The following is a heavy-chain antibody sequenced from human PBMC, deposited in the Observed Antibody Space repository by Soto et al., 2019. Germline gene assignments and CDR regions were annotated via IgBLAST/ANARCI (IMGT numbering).Heavy chain of an antibody. D-gene: IGHD3-10*01. CDR2: ISYDGSNK. CDR1: GFTFSSYG. J-gene: IGHJ6*02. V-gene: IGHV3-30*03. CDR3: AREGVPYGMDV. Sequence: PGGSLRLSWAASGFTFSSYGMRWVRQAPGKGLEWVAVISYDGSNKYYADSVKGRFTISRDNSKNTLYLQMNSLRAEDTAVYYCAREGVPYGMDVWGQGTTVTVSS.